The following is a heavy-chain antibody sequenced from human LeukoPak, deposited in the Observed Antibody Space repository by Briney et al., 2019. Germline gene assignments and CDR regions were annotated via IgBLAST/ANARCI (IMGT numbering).Heavy chain of an antibody. CDR2: IYTGTNT. Sequence: PGGSLRLSCAATGFTVSDKHMSWVRQPPGKGLEWVSFIYTGTNTYYADSVKGRFTISRDNSKNTVDLQMDSLRVEDTAVYFCARDGGSGIRYDNYIYYGMDVCGQGTTVTVSS. V-gene: IGHV3-53*01. D-gene: IGHD3-16*01. J-gene: IGHJ6*02. CDR3: ARDGGSGIRYDNYIYYGMDV. CDR1: GFTVSDKH.